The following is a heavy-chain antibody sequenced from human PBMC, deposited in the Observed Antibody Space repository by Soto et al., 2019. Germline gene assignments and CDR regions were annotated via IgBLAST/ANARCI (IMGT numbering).Heavy chain of an antibody. Sequence: EVQLVESGGGLVKPGGSLRLSCAASGFTFSSYSMNWVRRAPGKGLEWVSSISSSSSYIYYADSVKGRFTISRDNAKNSLYLQMNSLRAEDTAVYYCARDLPGIAVAGVYYYYGMDVWGQGTTVTVSS. CDR1: GFTFSSYS. CDR3: ARDLPGIAVAGVYYYYGMDV. D-gene: IGHD6-19*01. V-gene: IGHV3-21*01. J-gene: IGHJ6*02. CDR2: ISSSSSYI.